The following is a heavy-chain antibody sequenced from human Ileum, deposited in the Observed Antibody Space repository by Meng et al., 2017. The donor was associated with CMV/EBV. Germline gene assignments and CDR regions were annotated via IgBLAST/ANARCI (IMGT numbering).Heavy chain of an antibody. D-gene: IGHD5-18*01. CDR1: GFTFSGYA. CDR2: ISYDGSNK. J-gene: IGHJ6*02. CDR3: ARDLLSTYAGGYSYGYVMDV. Sequence: GESLKISCAASGFTFSGYAMHWVRPAPGKGLEWVAVISYDGSNKYYADSVKGRFTISRDNSKNTLYLKMNSLRAEDTAVDYCARDLLSTYAGGYSYGYVMDVWGQGTTVTVSS. V-gene: IGHV3-30-3*01.